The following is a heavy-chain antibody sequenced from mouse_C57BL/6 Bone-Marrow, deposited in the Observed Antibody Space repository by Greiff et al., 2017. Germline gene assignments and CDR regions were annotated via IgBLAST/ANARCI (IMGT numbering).Heavy chain of an antibody. CDR1: GYTFTSYG. D-gene: IGHD2-3*01. J-gene: IGHJ1*03. CDR2: IYPRSGNT. V-gene: IGHV1-81*01. Sequence: QVQLKQSGAELARPGASVKLSCKASGYTFTSYGISWVKQRTGQGLEWIGEIYPRSGNTYYNEKFKGKATLTADKSSSTAYMELRSLTSEDSAVYFCARWGGDGYYFGYFDVWGTGTTVTVSS. CDR3: ARWGGDGYYFGYFDV.